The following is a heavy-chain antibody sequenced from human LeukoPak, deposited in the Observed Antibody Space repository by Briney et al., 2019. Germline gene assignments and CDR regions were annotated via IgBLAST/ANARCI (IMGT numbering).Heavy chain of an antibody. Sequence: GGSLRLSCAASGFTFSSYVMSWVRQAPGKGLEWVSVISGSGGSIHYADSVKGRFTISRDNSKNTLYLQMSSLRAEDTALYYCAKSYSNNWSNEGLDYWGQGTLVTVSS. J-gene: IGHJ4*02. D-gene: IGHD1-1*01. CDR2: ISGSGGSI. CDR1: GFTFSSYV. CDR3: AKSYSNNWSNEGLDY. V-gene: IGHV3-23*01.